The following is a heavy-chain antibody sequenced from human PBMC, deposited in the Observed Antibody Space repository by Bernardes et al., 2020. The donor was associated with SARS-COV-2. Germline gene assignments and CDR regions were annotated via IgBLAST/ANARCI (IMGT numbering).Heavy chain of an antibody. Sequence: GGSLRLSCATSGFTFSTYWMHWVRQGPGQGLSWVSRINSDGSGTKYADSVKGRFTISRDNAKNTLYLQMNGLRAEDTAVYFCARQDCSGGSCITDFDHWGQGMLVTVSS. CDR2: INSDGSGT. J-gene: IGHJ4*02. V-gene: IGHV3-74*03. CDR3: ARQDCSGGSCITDFDH. CDR1: GFTFSTYW. D-gene: IGHD2-15*01.